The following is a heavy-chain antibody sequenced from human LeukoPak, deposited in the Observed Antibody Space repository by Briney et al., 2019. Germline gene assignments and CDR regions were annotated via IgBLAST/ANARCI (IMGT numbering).Heavy chain of an antibody. J-gene: IGHJ6*02. CDR2: IYSGGST. V-gene: IGHV3-66*01. D-gene: IGHD3-22*01. CDR1: GFTVSSNY. Sequence: GGSLRLSCAASGFTVSSNYMSWVRQAPGKGLEWVSVIYSGGSTYYADSVKGRFTVSRDNSKNTLYLQMNSLRAEDTAVYYCARDYYDSSGYYYGMDVWGQGTTVTVSS. CDR3: ARDYYDSSGYYYGMDV.